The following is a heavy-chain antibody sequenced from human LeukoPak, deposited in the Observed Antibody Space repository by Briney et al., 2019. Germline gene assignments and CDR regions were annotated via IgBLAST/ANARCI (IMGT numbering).Heavy chain of an antibody. V-gene: IGHV4-34*01. CDR3: ARGHWVYCSSTSCHTPAAMGYYYYGMDV. J-gene: IGHJ6*02. D-gene: IGHD2-2*02. CDR1: GGSFSGYY. CDR2: INHSGST. Sequence: SETLSLTCAVYGGSFSGYYWSWIRQPPGKGLEWIGEINHSGSTNYNPSLKSRVTISVDTSKNQFSLKLSSVTAADTAVYYCARGHWVYCSSTSCHTPAAMGYYYYGMDVWGQGTTVTVSS.